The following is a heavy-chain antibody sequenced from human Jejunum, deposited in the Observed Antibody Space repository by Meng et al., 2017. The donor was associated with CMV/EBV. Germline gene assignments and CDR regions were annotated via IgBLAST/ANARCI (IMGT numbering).Heavy chain of an antibody. J-gene: IGHJ4*02. CDR2: ISGSGGTT. D-gene: IGHD4-11*01. CDR1: GFTFSSFD. V-gene: IGHV3-23*01. Sequence: CEASGFTFSSFDLSWVRQAPGKGLEWVSTISGSGGTTYYADSVKGRFTISRDNSKDTLYLQMNSLRAEDTAVYYCAKEDYSNDFDYWGQGTLVTVSS. CDR3: AKEDYSNDFDY.